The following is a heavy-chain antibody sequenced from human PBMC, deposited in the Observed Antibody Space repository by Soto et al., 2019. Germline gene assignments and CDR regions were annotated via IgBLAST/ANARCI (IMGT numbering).Heavy chain of an antibody. J-gene: IGHJ6*03. CDR3: TRKSAEVVPAAMDV. CDR2: IRSKAYGGTT. CDR1: GFTFGDYA. Sequence: HPGGSLRLSCTASGFTFGDYAMSWFRQAPGKGLEWVGFIRSKAYGGTTEYAASVKGRFTISRDDSKSIAYLQMNSLKTEDTAVYYCTRKSAEVVPAAMDVWGKGTTVTVSS. D-gene: IGHD2-2*01. V-gene: IGHV3-49*03.